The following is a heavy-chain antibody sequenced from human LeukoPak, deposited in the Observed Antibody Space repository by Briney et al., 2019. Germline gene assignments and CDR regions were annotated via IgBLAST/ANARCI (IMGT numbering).Heavy chain of an antibody. CDR3: ARAGYCSGGSCYGMDV. CDR1: GFTFSSYG. V-gene: IGHV3-33*08. Sequence: GRSLRLSCAASGFTFSSYGMHWVRQAPGKGLEWVAVIWYDGSNKYYADSVKGRFTISRDNSKNTLYLQMNSLRAEDTAVYYCARAGYCSGGSCYGMDVWGQGTTVTVSS. J-gene: IGHJ6*02. D-gene: IGHD2-15*01. CDR2: IWYDGSNK.